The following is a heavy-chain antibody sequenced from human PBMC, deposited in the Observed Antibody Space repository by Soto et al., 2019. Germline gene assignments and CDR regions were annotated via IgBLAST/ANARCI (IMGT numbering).Heavy chain of an antibody. V-gene: IGHV1-2*04. CDR2: INPNSGGT. CDR3: ARGDRDPGDYYYYMDV. CDR1: GYTFTGYY. Sequence: ASVKVSCKASGYTFTGYYMHWVRQAPGQGLEWMGWINPNSGGTNYAQKFQGWVTMTRDTSISTAYMELSRLRSDDTAVYYCARGDRDPGDYYYYMDVWGKGTTVTVS. J-gene: IGHJ6*03.